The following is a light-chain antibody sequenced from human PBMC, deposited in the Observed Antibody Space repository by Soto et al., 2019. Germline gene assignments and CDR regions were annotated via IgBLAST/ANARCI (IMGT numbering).Light chain of an antibody. Sequence: IVMTQSPATLSVSPGERATLSCRASQIVNRNLAWYQQKPGQAPRLLIYDASNRATDIPARFSGGGSGTEFTLTISSLQAEDFAVYYCQQSHNWPPTTVGPGTRLEIK. J-gene: IGKJ5*01. CDR1: QIVNRN. CDR2: DAS. CDR3: QQSHNWPPTT. V-gene: IGKV3-15*01.